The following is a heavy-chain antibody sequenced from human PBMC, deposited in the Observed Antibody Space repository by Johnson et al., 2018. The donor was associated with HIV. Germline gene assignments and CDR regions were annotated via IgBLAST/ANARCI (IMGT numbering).Heavy chain of an antibody. Sequence: QVHLVESGGGVAQPGRSLRLSCAASGFTFSFYAMHWVRQAPGKGLEWVALILYDGSNKYYADSVKGRFTISRDNSKNTLYLQINSLRPEDTALYYCARPSEPNYGGNSGMWWNAFDIWGQGTKVTVSS. V-gene: IGHV3-30-3*01. CDR3: ARPSEPNYGGNSGMWWNAFDI. CDR2: ILYDGSNK. D-gene: IGHD4-23*01. CDR1: GFTFSFYA. J-gene: IGHJ3*02.